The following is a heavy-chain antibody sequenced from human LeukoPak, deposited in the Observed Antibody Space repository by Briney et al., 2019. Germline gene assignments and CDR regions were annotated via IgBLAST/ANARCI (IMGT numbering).Heavy chain of an antibody. CDR1: GGSISGYY. CDR2: IYYSGST. V-gene: IGHV4-59*08. D-gene: IGHD6-13*01. Sequence: SETLSLTCTVSGGSISGYYWSWIRQPPGKGLEWIGYIYYSGSTNYNPSLKSRVTISVDTSKSQFSLKLSPVTAADTAVYFCARAVAVAGSAFDYWGQGTLVTVSS. J-gene: IGHJ4*02. CDR3: ARAVAVAGSAFDY.